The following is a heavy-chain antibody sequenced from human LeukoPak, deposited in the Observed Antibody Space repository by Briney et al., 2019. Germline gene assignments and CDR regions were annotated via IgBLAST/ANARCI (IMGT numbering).Heavy chain of an antibody. Sequence: PGGSLRHSCAASGFTVSSNYMSWVRQAPGKGLEWVSVIYSGGSTYHADSMKGRFTISRDNSKNTLYLQMNSLRAEDTAVYYCARDIRSQAMDVWGQGTTVTVSS. V-gene: IGHV3-66*01. CDR3: ARDIRSQAMDV. CDR2: IYSGGST. J-gene: IGHJ6*02. CDR1: GFTVSSNY.